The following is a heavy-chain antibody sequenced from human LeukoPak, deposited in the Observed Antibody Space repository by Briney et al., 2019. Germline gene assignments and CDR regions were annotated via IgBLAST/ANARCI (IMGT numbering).Heavy chain of an antibody. D-gene: IGHD3-22*01. CDR3: ATDLYYYDSSGRP. V-gene: IGHV1-69*06. J-gene: IGHJ5*02. CDR2: IIPIFGTA. Sequence: ASVKVSCKASGGTFSSYAISWVRQAPGQGLEWMGRIIPIFGTANYAQKFQGRVTMTEDTSTDTAYMELSSLRSEDTAVYYCATDLYYYDSSGRPWGQGTLVTVSS. CDR1: GGTFSSYA.